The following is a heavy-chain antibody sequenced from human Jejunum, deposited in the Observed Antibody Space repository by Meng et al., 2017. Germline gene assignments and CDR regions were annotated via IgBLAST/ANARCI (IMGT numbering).Heavy chain of an antibody. Sequence: GESLKISCVASGFSFTDAWMSWVRQAPGKGLEWVGRIKSNSDGGTTDYAAPVKGRFTISRDDSKNTLYLQMNSLITEDTAVYFCATEAAAADHWGQGTLVTVSS. V-gene: IGHV3-15*01. CDR3: ATEAAAADH. D-gene: IGHD6-13*01. CDR2: IKSNSDGGTT. CDR1: GFSFTDAW. J-gene: IGHJ4*02.